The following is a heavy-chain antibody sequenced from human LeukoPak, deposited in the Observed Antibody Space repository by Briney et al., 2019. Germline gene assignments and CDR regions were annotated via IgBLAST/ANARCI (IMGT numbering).Heavy chain of an antibody. Sequence: KSSETLSLTCTVSGGSISSSSYYWGWIRQSPGKGLEWIGTMSNSGSTYYNPSLKSRVTISGDTAKNQFSLELSSVTAADTAVYYCARVRASEAGFDNWGQGTLVTVSS. CDR1: GGSISSSSYY. CDR2: MSNSGST. V-gene: IGHV4-39*07. D-gene: IGHD6-19*01. CDR3: ARVRASEAGFDN. J-gene: IGHJ4*02.